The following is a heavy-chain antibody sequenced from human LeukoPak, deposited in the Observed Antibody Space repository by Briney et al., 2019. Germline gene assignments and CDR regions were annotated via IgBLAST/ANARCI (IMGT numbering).Heavy chain of an antibody. Sequence: GRSLRLSCAASGFTFSGYAMTCVRQAPGKWLEWVSSITGSGDYTYYIDSVKGRFTISRDNSKNILYLQMNSLRGEDTALYYCAKDGLYYDGSAHVYYFDYWGQGTLVAVSS. CDR1: GFTFSGYA. V-gene: IGHV3-23*01. J-gene: IGHJ4*02. CDR2: ITGSGDYT. CDR3: AKDGLYYDGSAHVYYFDY. D-gene: IGHD3-22*01.